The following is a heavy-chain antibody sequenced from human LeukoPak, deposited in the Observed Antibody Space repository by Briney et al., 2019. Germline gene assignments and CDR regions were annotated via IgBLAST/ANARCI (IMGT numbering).Heavy chain of an antibody. D-gene: IGHD6-13*01. Sequence: SETLSLTCTVSGGSISSYYWSWIRQPPGKGLEWIGYIYYSGSTNYNPSLKSRVTISVDTSKNQFSLKLSSVTAADTAVYYCARGAVKEQQLVLEDWFDPGGQGTLVTVSS. CDR1: GGSISSYY. CDR2: IYYSGST. V-gene: IGHV4-59*01. CDR3: ARGAVKEQQLVLEDWFDP. J-gene: IGHJ5*02.